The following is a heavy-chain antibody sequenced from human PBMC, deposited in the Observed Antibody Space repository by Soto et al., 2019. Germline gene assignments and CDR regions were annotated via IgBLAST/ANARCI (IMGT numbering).Heavy chain of an antibody. D-gene: IGHD3-10*01. V-gene: IGHV3-23*01. Sequence: HPGVSLRLSCAASGFTFTSYGMHWVRQAPGKGLEWVAIISCSGGRTYYADPVKGRFTISRDNSKNTLYLQMNSLRAEDTAVYYCAKDSGITQRKTNYWDDGYRQEDYWGQGTLVTVSS. CDR2: ISCSGGRT. J-gene: IGHJ4*02. CDR3: AKDSGITQRKTNYWDDGYRQEDY. CDR1: GFTFTSYG.